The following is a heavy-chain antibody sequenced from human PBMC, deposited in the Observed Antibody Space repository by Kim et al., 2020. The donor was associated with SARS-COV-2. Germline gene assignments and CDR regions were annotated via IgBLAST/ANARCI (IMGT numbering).Heavy chain of an antibody. V-gene: IGHV4-59*08. Sequence: SETLSLTCTVSGGSISSYYWSWIRQPPGKGLEWIGYIYYSGSTNYNPSLKSRVTISVDTSKNQFSLKLSSVTAADTAVYYCARHGPSDNIAAAGRIDYWGQGTLVTVSS. CDR3: ARHGPSDNIAAAGRIDY. CDR1: GGSISSYY. CDR2: IYYSGST. J-gene: IGHJ4*02. D-gene: IGHD6-13*01.